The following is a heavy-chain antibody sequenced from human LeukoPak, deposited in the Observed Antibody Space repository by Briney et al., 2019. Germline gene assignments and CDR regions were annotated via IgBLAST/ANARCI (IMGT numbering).Heavy chain of an antibody. CDR1: GGSISSGDYY. V-gene: IGHV4-39*07. CDR2: INHSGST. J-gene: IGHJ6*02. D-gene: IGHD3-22*01. Sequence: SETLSLTCTVSGGSISSGDYYWSWIRQPPGKGLEWIGEINHSGSTNYNPSLKSRVTISVDTSKNQFSLKLSSVTAADTAVYYCARGVSHYYDSSGYPVDYYGMDVWGQGTTVTVSS. CDR3: ARGVSHYYDSSGYPVDYYGMDV.